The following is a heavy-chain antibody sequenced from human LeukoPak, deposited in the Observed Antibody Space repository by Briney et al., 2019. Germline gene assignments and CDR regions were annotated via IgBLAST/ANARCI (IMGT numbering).Heavy chain of an antibody. J-gene: IGHJ4*02. D-gene: IGHD1-1*01. Sequence: GGSLRLSCAASGFTFSSYEMTWVRQAPGKGLEWVSYISSSGSTIYYADSVKGRFTISRDNSKNTLYLQMNSLRAEDTAVYYCARAVSKHTTFDYWGQGTLVTVSS. CDR3: ARAVSKHTTFDY. CDR2: ISSSGSTI. V-gene: IGHV3-48*03. CDR1: GFTFSSYE.